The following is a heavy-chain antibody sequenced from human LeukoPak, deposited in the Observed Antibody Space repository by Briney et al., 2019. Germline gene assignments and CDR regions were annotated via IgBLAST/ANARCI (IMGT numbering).Heavy chain of an antibody. J-gene: IGHJ3*01. Sequence: ASVKVSCKTSGYNFIAYGVAWVRQAPGQGLQWMGRISGYSGNTHYAQNFQGRVTMTRDTATNTAYLELRSLRFDDTAFYFCARDEFFGSRSSGDDAFDVWGQGTLVTVSS. D-gene: IGHD3-10*01. V-gene: IGHV1-18*01. CDR2: ISGYSGNT. CDR3: ARDEFFGSRSSGDDAFDV. CDR1: GYNFIAYG.